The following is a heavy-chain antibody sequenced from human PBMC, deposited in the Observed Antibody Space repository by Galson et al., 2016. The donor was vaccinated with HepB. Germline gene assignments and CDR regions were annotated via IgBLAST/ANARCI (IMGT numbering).Heavy chain of an antibody. Sequence: LRLSCAASGFTFSHYGMHWVRQAPGKGLVWVSRINSDGSSTSHADSVKGRFTISRDNAKNTLYLQMNSLRAEDTAVYYCARASLHMVRGVSQWYFDLWGRGTLVTVSS. D-gene: IGHD3-10*01. V-gene: IGHV3-74*01. CDR1: GFTFSHYG. J-gene: IGHJ2*01. CDR2: INSDGSST. CDR3: ARASLHMVRGVSQWYFDL.